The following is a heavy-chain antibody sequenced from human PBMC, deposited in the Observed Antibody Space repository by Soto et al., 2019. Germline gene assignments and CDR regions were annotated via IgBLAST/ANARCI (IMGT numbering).Heavy chain of an antibody. V-gene: IGHV3-23*01. CDR3: AKDRGIIVKAGDAFDV. CDR1: GFTLSMSA. J-gene: IGHJ3*01. Sequence: EVQLMESGGGLIQPGGSLRLSCAGSGFTLSMSAVSWVRQAPGKGLEWVSYISDSGDRTHYADSVKGRFTISRDRSKNTVSLQMNTLRAEDTALYYCAKDRGIIVKAGDAFDVWGQGTMVTVSS. CDR2: ISDSGDRT. D-gene: IGHD3-16*02.